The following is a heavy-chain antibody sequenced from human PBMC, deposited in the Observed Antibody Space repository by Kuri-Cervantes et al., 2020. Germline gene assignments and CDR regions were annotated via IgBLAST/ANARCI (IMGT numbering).Heavy chain of an antibody. Sequence: SGPTLVKPTQTLTLTCPFSGFSLSTSGMRVSWIRQPPGKGLEWIGNIYYSGSTYYNPSLKSRVTISVDTSKNQFSLKLSSVTAADTAVYYCARDRVAAAGGGWFDPWGQGTLVTVSS. D-gene: IGHD6-13*01. CDR3: ARDRVAAAGGGWFDP. CDR1: GFSLSTSGMR. CDR2: IYYSGST. V-gene: IGHV4-30-4*07. J-gene: IGHJ5*02.